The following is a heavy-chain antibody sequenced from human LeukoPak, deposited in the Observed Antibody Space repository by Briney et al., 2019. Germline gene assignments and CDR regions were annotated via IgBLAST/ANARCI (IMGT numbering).Heavy chain of an antibody. Sequence: PGGSLRLSCAASGFTFNSYSMNWVRQAPGKGLEWVGRIRNKANSYRTEYAASVKGRFTITRDDSKNSLYLQLNSLKTEDTAVYYCARGPDYGVNGVDYWGQGTLVTVSS. CDR3: ARGPDYGVNGVDY. V-gene: IGHV3-72*01. CDR2: IRNKANSYRT. D-gene: IGHD4-17*01. CDR1: GFTFNSYS. J-gene: IGHJ4*02.